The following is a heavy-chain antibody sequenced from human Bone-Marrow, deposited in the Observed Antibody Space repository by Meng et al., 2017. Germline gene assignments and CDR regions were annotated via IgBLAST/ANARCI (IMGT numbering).Heavy chain of an antibody. Sequence: GESLKISCAASGFTFSSYAMHWVRQAPGKGLEWVAVISYDGSNKYYADSVKGRFTISRDNSKNTLYLQMNSLRAEDTAVYYCARRAGLLEVDYWGQGTLVTVSS. CDR2: ISYDGSNK. CDR1: GFTFSSYA. D-gene: IGHD3-3*01. J-gene: IGHJ4*02. V-gene: IGHV3-30*01. CDR3: ARRAGLLEVDY.